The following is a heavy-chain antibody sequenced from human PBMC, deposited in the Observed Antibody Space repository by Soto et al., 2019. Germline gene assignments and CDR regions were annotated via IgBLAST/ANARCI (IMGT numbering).Heavy chain of an antibody. CDR3: ARGDYRDSYGFDM. CDR2: IYKTGTT. V-gene: IGHV4-30-4*01. J-gene: IGHJ3*02. Sequence: PSETLSLTCTVSGGSISSGDYYWIWIRHPPGKGLEWIGYIYKTGTTYYNSFLGSRVTISVETSRNQFSLRLTSVTAADTAVYFCARGDYRDSYGFDMWGRGTMVTVSS. CDR1: GGSISSGDYY. D-gene: IGHD4-17*01.